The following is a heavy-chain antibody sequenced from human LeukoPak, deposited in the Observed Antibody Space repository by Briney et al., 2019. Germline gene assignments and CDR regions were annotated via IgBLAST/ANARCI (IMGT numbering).Heavy chain of an antibody. V-gene: IGHV3-53*05. J-gene: IGHJ6*03. CDR2: MYSGLST. Sequence: GGSLRLSCAASGFTVSSNYMSWVRQAPGKGLEWVSVMYSGLSTYYADSVKGRFTIPRDNSKNTLYLQMNSLRAEDTAVYYCAKGSLRYFGVDYYYMDVWGKGTTVTISS. CDR3: AKGSLRYFGVDYYYMDV. CDR1: GFTVSSNY. D-gene: IGHD3-9*01.